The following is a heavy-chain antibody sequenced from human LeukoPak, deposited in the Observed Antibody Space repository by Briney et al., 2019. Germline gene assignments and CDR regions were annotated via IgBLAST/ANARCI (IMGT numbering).Heavy chain of an antibody. V-gene: IGHV4-30-4*01. CDR1: GGSISSGDYY. Sequence: PSQTLSLTCTVSGGSISSGDYYWSWIRQPPGKGLEWIGYIYYSGSTYYNPSLKSRVTISVDTSKNQFSLKLSSVTAADTAVYYCASLYDILIGVDYWGQGTLVTVSS. CDR3: ASLYDILIGVDY. D-gene: IGHD3-9*01. J-gene: IGHJ4*02. CDR2: IYYSGST.